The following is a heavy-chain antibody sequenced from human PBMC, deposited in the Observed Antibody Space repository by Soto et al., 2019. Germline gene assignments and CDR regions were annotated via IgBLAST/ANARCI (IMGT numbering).Heavy chain of an antibody. CDR2: ISAYNGNT. Sequence: ASVKVSCKASGYTFTSYGISWVRQAPGQGLEWMGWISAYNGNTNYAQKLQGRVTMTTDTSTSTAYMELRSLRSDDTAVYCSARDGLPLVAARPPPLDLWGQGKTVTVSS. CDR3: ARDGLPLVAARPPPLDL. D-gene: IGHD6-6*01. J-gene: IGHJ6*02. CDR1: GYTFTSYG. V-gene: IGHV1-18*04.